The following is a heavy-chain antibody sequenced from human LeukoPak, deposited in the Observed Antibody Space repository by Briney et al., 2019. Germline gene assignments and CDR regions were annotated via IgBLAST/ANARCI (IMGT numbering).Heavy chain of an antibody. CDR3: ARDTGTAHFDS. J-gene: IGHJ4*02. D-gene: IGHD1-1*01. Sequence: SETLSLTYTVSGASISLYYWTWIRQPAEKGLEWIGRIYTSGHTNYNPSLQSRVTISVDTSKNQFSLRLSSVTAADTAVYYCARDTGTAHFDSWGQGTLVTVSS. CDR1: GASISLYY. V-gene: IGHV4-4*07. CDR2: IYTSGHT.